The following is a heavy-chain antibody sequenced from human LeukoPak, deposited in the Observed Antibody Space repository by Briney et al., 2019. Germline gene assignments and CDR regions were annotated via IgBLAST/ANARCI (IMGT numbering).Heavy chain of an antibody. J-gene: IGHJ4*02. CDR3: GRSLSSAWYYFAY. Sequence: SETLSLTCTVSGGSITNSFWSWIRQPPGKGLEWIGYIYYSGSTNYNPSLNSRVTISVDTSKNQFSLRLSSVTAADTAVYYCGRSLSSAWYYFAYWGQGTLVTVSS. CDR1: GGSITNSF. CDR2: IYYSGST. V-gene: IGHV4-59*01. D-gene: IGHD6-19*01.